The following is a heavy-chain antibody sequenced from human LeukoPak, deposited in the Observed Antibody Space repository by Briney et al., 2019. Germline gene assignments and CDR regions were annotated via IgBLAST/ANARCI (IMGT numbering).Heavy chain of an antibody. J-gene: IGHJ5*02. CDR2: ISGNSGKT. D-gene: IGHD1-26*01. V-gene: IGHV1-18*01. CDR3: ARNAGSYFEFAP. CDR1: SYTFSTYG. Sequence: ASVKVSCKTSSYTFSTYGLSWVRQAPGQGLEWMGWISGNSGKTHYAQKFQDRVTLTTDTSSTTAFMELRSLRSDDTAMYYCARNAGSYFEFAPWGQGTLVTVSS.